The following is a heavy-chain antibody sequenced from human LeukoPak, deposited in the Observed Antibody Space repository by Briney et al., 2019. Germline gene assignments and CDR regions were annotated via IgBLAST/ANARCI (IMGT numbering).Heavy chain of an antibody. CDR1: GGSISSGDYY. CDR3: ARGDITVVTTADY. D-gene: IGHD4-23*01. Sequence: SQTLSLTCTVSGGSISSGDYYWSWIRQPPGKGLEWIGYIYYSGSTYCNPSLKSRVTISVDTSKNQFSLKLSSVTAADTAVYYCARGDITVVTTADYWGQGTLVTVSS. V-gene: IGHV4-30-4*08. CDR2: IYYSGST. J-gene: IGHJ4*02.